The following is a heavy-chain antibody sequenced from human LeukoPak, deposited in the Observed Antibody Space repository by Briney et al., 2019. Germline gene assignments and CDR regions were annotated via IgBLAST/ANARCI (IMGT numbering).Heavy chain of an antibody. Sequence: GGSLRLSCAASGFTFSSYGMHWVRQAPGKGLEWVAVISYDGSNKYYADSVKGRFTISRDNSKNTLYLQMNSLRAEDTAVNYCAKASLRYFDWDAFDIWGQGTMVTVSS. V-gene: IGHV3-30*18. CDR2: ISYDGSNK. CDR3: AKASLRYFDWDAFDI. CDR1: GFTFSSYG. J-gene: IGHJ3*02. D-gene: IGHD3-9*01.